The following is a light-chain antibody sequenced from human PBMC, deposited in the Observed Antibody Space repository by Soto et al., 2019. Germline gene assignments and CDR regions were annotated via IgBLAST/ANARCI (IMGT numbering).Light chain of an antibody. CDR3: SSYTSTSTPVV. J-gene: IGLJ2*01. Sequence: QSVLTQAASVSGSPGQSITISYTGTSSDVGGYNYVSWYQQHPGKAPKLMIYDVSNRPSGVSNRFSGSKSGNTASLTISGLQAEDEADYYCSSYTSTSTPVVFGGGTKLTVL. CDR1: SSDVGGYNY. V-gene: IGLV2-14*03. CDR2: DVS.